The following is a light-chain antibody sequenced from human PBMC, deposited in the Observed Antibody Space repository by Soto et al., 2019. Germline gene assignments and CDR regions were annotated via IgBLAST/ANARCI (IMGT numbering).Light chain of an antibody. CDR2: DVT. Sequence: QSVLTQPRSVSGPPGQSVTISCTGTSGDVGAYDRVSWYQHHPTKAPKLIIYDVTNRPSGVPYRFSGSKSGSTASLTISGLQAEDEADYYCCSHAGGSSWVFGGGTKLTVL. V-gene: IGLV2-11*01. CDR3: CSHAGGSSWV. J-gene: IGLJ3*02. CDR1: SGDVGAYDR.